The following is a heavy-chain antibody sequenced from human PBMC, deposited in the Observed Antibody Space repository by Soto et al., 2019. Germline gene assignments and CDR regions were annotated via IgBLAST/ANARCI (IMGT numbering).Heavy chain of an antibody. CDR1: GFTFSSLG. D-gene: IGHD3-10*01. J-gene: IGHJ4*02. V-gene: IGHV3-48*02. Sequence: GGPLRLSCAVSGFTFSSLGMNRVRQAPGKGLEWISYITSDSSTRHYADFVKGRFTISRDNAKNSLYLQMNSLRDEDTAVYFCARDPDGIIDFDYWGQGTQVTVSS. CDR3: ARDPDGIIDFDY. CDR2: ITSDSSTR.